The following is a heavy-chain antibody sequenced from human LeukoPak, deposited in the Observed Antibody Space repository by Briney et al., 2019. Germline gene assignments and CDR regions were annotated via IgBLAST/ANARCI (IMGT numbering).Heavy chain of an antibody. CDR2: IYHSGST. CDR1: GYSISSGYY. CDR3: ARDQRIQLWFKGADAFDI. V-gene: IGHV4-38-2*02. D-gene: IGHD5-18*01. Sequence: PSETLSLTCTVYGYSISSGYYWGWSRQPPGKGLEWIGSIYHSGSTYYNPSLKSRVTISVDTSKNQFSLQLNSVTPEDTAVYYCARDQRIQLWFKGADAFDIWGQGTMVTVSS. J-gene: IGHJ3*02.